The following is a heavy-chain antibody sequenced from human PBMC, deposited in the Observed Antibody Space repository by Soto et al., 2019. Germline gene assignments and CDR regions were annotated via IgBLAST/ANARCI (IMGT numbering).Heavy chain of an antibody. Sequence: RASVKVSCKASGGTFSSYAISWVRQAPGQGLEWMGGIIPIFGTANYAQKFQGRVTITADESTSTAYMELSSLRSEDTAVYYCARDVYTRPDAIDIWGQGTMVTVSS. CDR2: IIPIFGTA. D-gene: IGHD4-4*01. CDR1: GGTFSSYA. V-gene: IGHV1-69*13. CDR3: ARDVYTRPDAIDI. J-gene: IGHJ3*02.